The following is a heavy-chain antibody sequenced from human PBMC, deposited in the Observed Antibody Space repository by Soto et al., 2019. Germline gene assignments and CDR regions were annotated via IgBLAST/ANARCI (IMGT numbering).Heavy chain of an antibody. CDR2: IYSTGST. J-gene: IGHJ6*02. Sequence: PSETLSLTCSVSSGSISDYYWSWIRQPAGGGLEWIGRIYSTGSTNYNPSLQSRLTMSVDTSKNHLFLSLRFVTAADTAVYYCARAKDYYHSALDVWGQGTTVTVSS. CDR1: SGSISDYY. V-gene: IGHV4-4*07. CDR3: ARAKDYYHSALDV.